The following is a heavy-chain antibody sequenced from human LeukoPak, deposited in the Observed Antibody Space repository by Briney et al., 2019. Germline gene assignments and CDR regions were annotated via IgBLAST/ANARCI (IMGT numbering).Heavy chain of an antibody. V-gene: IGHV3-23*01. J-gene: IGHJ4*02. CDR2: IGGSGTRT. Sequence: PGGSLRLSCADSGFTFSSYGIHWVLQAPGKGLEWVSGIGGSGTRTYYADSVKGRFTISRDNSKNTLYLQMNSLRDEDTAVYYCAKDSHWILFDDWGQGTLVTVSS. CDR3: AKDSHWILFDD. D-gene: IGHD2-2*03. CDR1: GFTFSSYG.